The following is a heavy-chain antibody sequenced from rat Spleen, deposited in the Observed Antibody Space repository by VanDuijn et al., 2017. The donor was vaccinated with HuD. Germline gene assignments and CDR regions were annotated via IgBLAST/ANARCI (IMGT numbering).Heavy chain of an antibody. D-gene: IGHD1-11*01. V-gene: IGHV5-29*01. J-gene: IGHJ2*01. CDR3: ARQEDYGGYSRDYFGY. Sequence: EVQLVESDGGLVQPGRSLKLSCAASGFTFSNYGMAWVRQTPTKGLEWVASISYDGSSTYYRDSVKGRFTISRDNAKSTLYLQMDSLRSEDTATYYCARQEDYGGYSRDYFGYWGQGVVVTVSS. CDR1: GFTFSNYG. CDR2: ISYDGSST.